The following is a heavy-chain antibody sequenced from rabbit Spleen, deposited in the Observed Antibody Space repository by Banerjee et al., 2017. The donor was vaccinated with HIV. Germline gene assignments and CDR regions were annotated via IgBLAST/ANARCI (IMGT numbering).Heavy chain of an antibody. V-gene: IGHV1S40*01. CDR1: GVSFNSGGD. CDR3: AIAVGNAWYFNL. Sequence: QALEEAWGGLVEPGAALTLLCKESGVSFNSGGDMSWVRQAPGKGLEWIACIWTGSEIASYYANWLHGLSTISKTSSTVELTRTSPTAAATATYFCAIAVGNAWYFNLWGPGTLVTVS. D-gene: IGHD6-1*01. CDR2: IWTGSEIAS. J-gene: IGHJ4*01.